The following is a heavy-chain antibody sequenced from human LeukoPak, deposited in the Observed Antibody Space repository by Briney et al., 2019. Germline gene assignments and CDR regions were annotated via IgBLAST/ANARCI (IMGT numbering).Heavy chain of an antibody. CDR2: IYYSGDT. Sequence: TSETLSLTCTVSGGSISSYYWSWIRQPPGKGLECIGYIYYSGDTTYNPSLKSRVTISVDTSKNQFSLKLSSVTAADAAVYYCARRVRHNWFDPWGQGTLVTVSS. D-gene: IGHD1-1*01. J-gene: IGHJ5*02. V-gene: IGHV4-59*08. CDR1: GGSISSYY. CDR3: ARRVRHNWFDP.